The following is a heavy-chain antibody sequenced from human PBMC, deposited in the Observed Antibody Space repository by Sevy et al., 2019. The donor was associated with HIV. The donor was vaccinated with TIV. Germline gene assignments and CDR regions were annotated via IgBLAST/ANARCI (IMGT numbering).Heavy chain of an antibody. CDR1: GLSFNNYA. V-gene: IGHV3-23*01. D-gene: IGHD3-3*01. CDR3: AGRKVGDFWSGSVRGPWAGGPLFDY. J-gene: IGHJ4*02. CDR2: ISHSGDNT. Sequence: GEYLKISCTSSGLSFNNYALTWVRQAPGKGLEWVSTISHSGDNTNYADSVKGRFIISRDNSENTLYLQMNSLRAEDTALYYCAGRKVGDFWSGSVRGPWAGGPLFDYWGQGTLVTVSS.